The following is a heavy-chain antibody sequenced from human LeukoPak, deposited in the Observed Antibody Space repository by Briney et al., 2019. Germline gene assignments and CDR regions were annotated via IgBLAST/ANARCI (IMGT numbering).Heavy chain of an antibody. J-gene: IGHJ4*02. CDR3: ASPLPGVPDY. Sequence: PGGSLRLSCAASGFTFSSYSMKWVRQAPGKGLEWVSYISSSGSAIYYADSVKGRFTISRDNAKNSLYLQMNSLRAEDTAVYYCASPLPGVPDYWGQGPLVTVSS. V-gene: IGHV3-48*04. CDR2: ISSSGSAI. D-gene: IGHD3-10*01. CDR1: GFTFSSYS.